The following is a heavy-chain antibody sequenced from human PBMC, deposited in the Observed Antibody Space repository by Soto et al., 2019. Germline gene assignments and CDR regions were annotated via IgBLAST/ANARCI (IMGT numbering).Heavy chain of an antibody. CDR1: GFTFSSYA. V-gene: IGHV3-23*01. Sequence: GGSLRLSCAASGFTFSSYAMSWVRQAPGKGLEWVSAISGSGGSTYYADSVKGRFTISRDNSKNTLYLQMNSLRAEDTAVYYCAKDPCSSTSCYGKNWNYVLGAFDIWGQGTMVTVSS. CDR3: AKDPCSSTSCYGKNWNYVLGAFDI. D-gene: IGHD2-2*01. CDR2: ISGSGGST. J-gene: IGHJ3*02.